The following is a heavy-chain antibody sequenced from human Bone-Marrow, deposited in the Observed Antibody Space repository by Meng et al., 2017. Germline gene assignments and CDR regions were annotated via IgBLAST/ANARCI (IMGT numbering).Heavy chain of an antibody. V-gene: IGHV3-30*04. Sequence: GESLKISCAASGFTFSSYAMSWVRQAPGKGLEWVAVISYDGSNKYYADSVKGRFTISRDNSKNTLYLQMNSLRAEDTAVYYCARDVLLWFGDHPDYWGQGTLVTVSS. D-gene: IGHD3-10*01. J-gene: IGHJ4*02. CDR3: ARDVLLWFGDHPDY. CDR1: GFTFSSYA. CDR2: ISYDGSNK.